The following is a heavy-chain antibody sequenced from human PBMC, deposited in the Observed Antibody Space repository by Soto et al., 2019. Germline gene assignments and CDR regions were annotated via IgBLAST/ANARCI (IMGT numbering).Heavy chain of an antibody. J-gene: IGHJ3*02. V-gene: IGHV3-11*01. D-gene: IGHD5-12*01. Sequence: QVQLVESGGGLVQPGGSLRLSCAASGFTFSDYYMSWIRQAPGKGLEWVSYISSSGSTIYYADSVKGRFTISRDNATNSLYLQMNSLRAEDTAVYYCARDDRGPLGYDSGGGAFDIWGQGTMVTVSS. CDR1: GFTFSDYY. CDR3: ARDDRGPLGYDSGGGAFDI. CDR2: ISSSGSTI.